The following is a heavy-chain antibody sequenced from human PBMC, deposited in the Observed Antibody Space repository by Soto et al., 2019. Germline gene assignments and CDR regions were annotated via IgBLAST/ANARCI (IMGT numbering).Heavy chain of an antibody. D-gene: IGHD3-9*01. CDR1: GFTLSGCS. Sequence: EVRLLESGGGLVQPGGSLRLSCAASGFTLSGCSMTWVRQAPGKGLEWVSAITGSGDRTYYADSVKGRFTISRDNSNNMVYLQMNSLRAEDSAVYYCAVAIFTAYDYWGQGTLVTVSS. V-gene: IGHV3-23*01. CDR2: ITGSGDRT. J-gene: IGHJ4*02. CDR3: AVAIFTAYDY.